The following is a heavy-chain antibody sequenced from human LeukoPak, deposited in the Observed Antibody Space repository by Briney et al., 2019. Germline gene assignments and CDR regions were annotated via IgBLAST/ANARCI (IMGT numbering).Heavy chain of an antibody. D-gene: IGHD2-2*02. CDR3: AKDSDTPGFFDY. Sequence: PGGSPRLSCVASGFTFSSYSIHWVRPAQGRGLEWVSGISGGGTGTYYADSVKGRFTISRDNSKNTVYLQMTSLTAEDTAIYYCAKDSDTPGFFDYWGQGTPVTVSS. J-gene: IGHJ4*02. CDR1: GFTFSSYS. CDR2: ISGGGTGT. V-gene: IGHV3-23*01.